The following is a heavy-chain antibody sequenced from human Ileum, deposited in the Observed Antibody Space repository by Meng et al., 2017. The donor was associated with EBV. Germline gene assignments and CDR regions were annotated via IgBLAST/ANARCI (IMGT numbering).Heavy chain of an antibody. CDR3: ARYGRCNGNSFYCFDP. CDR1: GGSFNDYH. D-gene: IGHD4-23*01. V-gene: IGHV4-34*01. J-gene: IGHJ5*02. CDR2: IDQSGYT. Sequence: QGSLQQWGTGLLKPSETLSLTCAVYGGSFNDYHWPWLRQPPGKGLEWIGEIDQSGYTKFNPSLSSRATISRDTSNNQFSLRLNSVTAADTALYYCARYGRCNGNSFYCFDPWGQGTLVTVSS.